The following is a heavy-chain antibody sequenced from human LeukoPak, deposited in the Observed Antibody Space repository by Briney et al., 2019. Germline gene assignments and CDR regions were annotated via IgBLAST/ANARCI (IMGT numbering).Heavy chain of an antibody. Sequence: SETLSLTCTISGGSISSGGYYWSWIRQHPGKGLEWIGYIYYSGSTYCNPSLKSRVTISVDTSKNQFSLKLSSVTAADTAVYYCARVVEAYTVTTPYYLFDYWGQGTLVTVSS. J-gene: IGHJ4*02. CDR1: GGSISSGGYY. CDR3: ARVVEAYTVTTPYYLFDY. V-gene: IGHV4-31*03. CDR2: IYYSGST. D-gene: IGHD4-17*01.